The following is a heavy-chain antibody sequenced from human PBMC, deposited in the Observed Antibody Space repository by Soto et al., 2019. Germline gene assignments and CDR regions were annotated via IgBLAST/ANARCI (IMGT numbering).Heavy chain of an antibody. CDR2: ISGSDGKT. V-gene: IGHV3-23*01. Sequence: ALRLSCAASGFSFGSYALSWVRQAPGKGLEWVSTISGSDGKTFYADSVKGRFSISRDTSQSTLYLQMNSLRADDTAMYYCARWSYLDYWGQGTRVTVSS. J-gene: IGHJ1*01. CDR1: GFSFGSYA. CDR3: ARWSYLDY. D-gene: IGHD3-10*01.